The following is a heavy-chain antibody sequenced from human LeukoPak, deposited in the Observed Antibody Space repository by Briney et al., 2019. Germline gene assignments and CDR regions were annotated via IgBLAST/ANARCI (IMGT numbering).Heavy chain of an antibody. Sequence: PSETLSLTCTVSGGSISSYYWSWIRQPAGKGLEWIGRIYTSGSTNYNPSLKSRVTMSVDTSKNQFSLKLSSVTAADTAVYYCARGAYYDFWSGYPYYMDVWGKGTTVTVSS. V-gene: IGHV4-4*07. D-gene: IGHD3-3*01. CDR3: ARGAYYDFWSGYPYYMDV. CDR1: GGSISSYY. J-gene: IGHJ6*03. CDR2: IYTSGST.